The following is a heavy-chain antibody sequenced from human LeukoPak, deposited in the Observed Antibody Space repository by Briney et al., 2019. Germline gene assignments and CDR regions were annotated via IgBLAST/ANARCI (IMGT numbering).Heavy chain of an antibody. CDR1: GFTFSSYA. CDR3: ARDWKGWEPEYFDY. J-gene: IGHJ4*02. V-gene: IGHV3-30-3*01. D-gene: IGHD1-26*01. CDR2: ISYDGSYK. Sequence: SGWSLRLSCAASGFTFSSYAMHWVRQAPGKGLEWVAVISYDGSYKYYADSVKGRFTISRDNSKNTLYLQMNSLRAEDTAVYYCARDWKGWEPEYFDYWGQGTLVTVSS.